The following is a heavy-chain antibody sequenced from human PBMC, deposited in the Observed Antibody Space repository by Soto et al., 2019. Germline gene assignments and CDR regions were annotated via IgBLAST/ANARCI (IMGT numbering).Heavy chain of an antibody. CDR3: ARHGAEGVGATYFDY. D-gene: IGHD1-26*01. CDR2: IYYSGST. J-gene: IGHJ4*02. Sequence: QLQLQESGPGLVKPSETLSLTCTVSGGSISSSSYYWGWIRQPPGKGLEGIGSIYYSGSTYYNPSLKCRVTISVDTSKNQFSLKLSSVTAADTAVYYCARHGAEGVGATYFDYWGQGTLVTVSS. CDR1: GGSISSSSYY. V-gene: IGHV4-39*01.